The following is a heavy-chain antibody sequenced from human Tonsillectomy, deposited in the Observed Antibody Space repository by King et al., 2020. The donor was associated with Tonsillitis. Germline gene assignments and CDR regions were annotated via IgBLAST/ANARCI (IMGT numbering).Heavy chain of an antibody. CDR1: GGTFSSHA. J-gene: IGHJ4*02. V-gene: IGHV1-69*09. Sequence: QLVQSGAEVKKPGSSVKVSCKASGGTFSSHAITWVRQAPGQGLEWMGRIIPIIGIGNYAQKFKGRVTMTADKDTSTANMELSSLRSEDTAVYYCARGRYDSSGFTLGFWGKGTLVTVSS. CDR2: IIPIIGIG. D-gene: IGHD3-22*01. CDR3: ARGRYDSSGFTLGF.